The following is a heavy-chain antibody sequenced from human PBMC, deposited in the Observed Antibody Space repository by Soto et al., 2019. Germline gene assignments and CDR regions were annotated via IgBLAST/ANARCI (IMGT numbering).Heavy chain of an antibody. CDR3: ARLPRGYSGYDFDY. D-gene: IGHD5-12*01. V-gene: IGHV4-39*01. CDR2: IYYSGST. J-gene: IGHJ4*02. Sequence: QLQLQESGPGLVKPSETLSLTCTVSGGSISSSSYYWGWIRQPPGKGLEWIGSIYYSGSTYYNPSLKSRVTISVDTSKNQFSLKLSSVTAADTAVYYCARLPRGYSGYDFDYWGQGTLVTVSS. CDR1: GGSISSSSYY.